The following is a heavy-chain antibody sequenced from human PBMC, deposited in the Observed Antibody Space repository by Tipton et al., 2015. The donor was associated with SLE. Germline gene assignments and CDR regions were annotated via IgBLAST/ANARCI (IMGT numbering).Heavy chain of an antibody. D-gene: IGHD4-17*01. CDR2: IKPDGSEK. J-gene: IGHJ3*02. V-gene: IGHV3-7*01. CDR1: GFTVSSSY. Sequence: SLRLSCAASGFTVSSSYMSWVRQAPGKGLEWVANIKPDGSEKYYVDSVKGRLTISRDNTKNSLYLQMSSLRAEDTAVYYCARGGDYGDYGYAFDIWGQGTRVTVSS. CDR3: ARGGDYGDYGYAFDI.